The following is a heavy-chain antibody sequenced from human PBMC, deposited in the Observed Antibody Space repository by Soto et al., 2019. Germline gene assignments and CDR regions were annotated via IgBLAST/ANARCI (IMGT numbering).Heavy chain of an antibody. V-gene: IGHV3-15*07. CDR1: GFTFSNAW. D-gene: IGHD6-19*01. Sequence: EVQLVESGGGLVKPGGSLRLSCAASGFTFSNAWMNWVRQAPGKGLEWVGRIKSKTDGGTTDYAAPVKGRFTISRDDSKNTLYLQMNSLKTEDTAVYYCTTEGLVSQWLVPLGDYYYGMDVWGQGTTVTVSS. J-gene: IGHJ6*02. CDR3: TTEGLVSQWLVPLGDYYYGMDV. CDR2: IKSKTDGGTT.